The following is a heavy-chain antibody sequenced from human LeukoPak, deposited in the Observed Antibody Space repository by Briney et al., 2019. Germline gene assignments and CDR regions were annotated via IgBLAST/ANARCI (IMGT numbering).Heavy chain of an antibody. V-gene: IGHV1-18*04. J-gene: IGHJ6*02. D-gene: IGHD3-3*01. Sequence: ASVKVSCKTSGYSFSDYGISWVRQAPGQGLEWMGWICTNNGNINYAQKFQGRVTMTTDTSKTAYMELRSLRYDDTAVYFCAREGFWRGYERHPRYYGMDVWGQGTTVIVSS. CDR2: ICTNNGNI. CDR1: GYSFSDYG. CDR3: AREGFWRGYERHPRYYGMDV.